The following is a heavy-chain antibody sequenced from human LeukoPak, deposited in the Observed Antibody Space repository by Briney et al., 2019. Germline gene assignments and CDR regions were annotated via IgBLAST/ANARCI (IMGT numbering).Heavy chain of an antibody. Sequence: GGSLRLSCAAAGFSFSTYSMNWVRPTPGKGLEWVSSISRTSSYIYYADSVKGRFTLSRDNGKNSLYLQMNSLRAEDTAVYYCARGGMGANSQEYFYYGMDVWGQWTTVTVSS. D-gene: IGHD2-8*01. CDR2: ISRTSSYI. CDR3: ARGGMGANSQEYFYYGMDV. V-gene: IGHV3-21*01. J-gene: IGHJ6*02. CDR1: GFSFSTYS.